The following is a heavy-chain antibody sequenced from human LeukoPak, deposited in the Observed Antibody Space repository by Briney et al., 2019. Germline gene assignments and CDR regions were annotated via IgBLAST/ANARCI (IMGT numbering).Heavy chain of an antibody. Sequence: GGSLRLSCAASGFTFSSYWMSWVRQAPGKGLEWVANIKQDGSEKYYVDSVKGRFTISRDNAKNSMYLQMNSLRVEDTAVYYCTSWGDTTAEYFQRWGQGTPVTVSS. D-gene: IGHD2-21*02. CDR3: TSWGDTTAEYFQR. V-gene: IGHV3-7*01. CDR2: IKQDGSEK. J-gene: IGHJ1*01. CDR1: GFTFSSYW.